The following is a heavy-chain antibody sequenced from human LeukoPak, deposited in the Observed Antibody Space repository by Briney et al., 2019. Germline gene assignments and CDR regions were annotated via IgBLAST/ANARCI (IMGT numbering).Heavy chain of an antibody. D-gene: IGHD3-22*01. CDR1: GYTFISYA. Sequence: ASVKVSCKASGYTFISYAIHWVRQAPGQRLEWMGWINAGNGNTKYSQEFQGRVTITRDTSASTAYMELRSLRSDDTAVYYCARDNYYDSSGYYSYWGQGTLVTVSS. V-gene: IGHV1-3*01. CDR2: INAGNGNT. J-gene: IGHJ4*02. CDR3: ARDNYYDSSGYYSY.